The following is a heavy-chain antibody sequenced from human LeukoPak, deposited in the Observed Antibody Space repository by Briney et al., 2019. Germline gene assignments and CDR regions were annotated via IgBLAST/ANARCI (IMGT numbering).Heavy chain of an antibody. CDR3: ARVHYSGSYQTDY. Sequence: SETLSLTCTVSGGSISSYYWSWIRQPPGKGLEWIGYIYYSGSTNYNPSLKSRVTISVDTSKNQFSLKLSSVTAADTAVYYCARVHYSGSYQTDYWGQGTLVTVSS. D-gene: IGHD1-26*01. J-gene: IGHJ4*02. CDR1: GGSISSYY. CDR2: IYYSGST. V-gene: IGHV4-59*08.